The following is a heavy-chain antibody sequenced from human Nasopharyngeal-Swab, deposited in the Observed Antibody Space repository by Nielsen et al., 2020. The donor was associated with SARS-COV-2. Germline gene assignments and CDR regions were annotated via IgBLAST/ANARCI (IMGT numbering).Heavy chain of an antibody. CDR2: ISTYNSNT. V-gene: IGHV1-18*01. CDR3: ARDRRDVVVVVAAGGPDY. Sequence: ASVKVSCKASGYTFTNYGITWVRQAPGQGLEWMGWISTYNSNTNYRQKLQGRVTVTTDTSTSTAYMELRSLRSDDTAMYYCARDRRDVVVVVAAGGPDYWGQGTLVTVSS. D-gene: IGHD2-15*01. CDR1: GYTFTNYG. J-gene: IGHJ4*02.